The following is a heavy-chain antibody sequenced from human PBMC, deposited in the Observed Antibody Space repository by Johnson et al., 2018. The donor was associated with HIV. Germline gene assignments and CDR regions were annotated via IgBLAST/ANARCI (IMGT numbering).Heavy chain of an antibody. CDR2: ISYDGGEK. CDR3: AREFTWEWLNPTI. J-gene: IGHJ3*02. CDR1: GFTFSSYA. D-gene: IGHD3-3*01. V-gene: IGHV3-30*04. Sequence: QVQLVESGGGVVQPGRSLRLSCAASGFTFSSYAMHWVRQAPGKGLEWVALISYDGGEKYYADSVKGRFTISRDNTKNTLYLQMNSLRPEDTAVYYCAREFTWEWLNPTIWGQGTMVTVSS.